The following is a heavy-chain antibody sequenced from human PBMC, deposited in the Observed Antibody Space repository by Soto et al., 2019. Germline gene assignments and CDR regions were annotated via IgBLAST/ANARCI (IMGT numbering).Heavy chain of an antibody. CDR3: ARDHPLGGGPKRDLEY. Sequence: QVQLVQSGAEVKKPGASVKVSCKPSGYTFTDYYIHWVRQAPGQGLEWMGLINPSAGNIKYAQNFQDRVTMTRDRSTSTVFMELSSLKSEDTAVYYCARDHPLGGGPKRDLEYWGQGTLVTVSS. CDR1: GYTFTDYY. J-gene: IGHJ4*02. V-gene: IGHV1-46*01. CDR2: INPSAGNI. D-gene: IGHD3-16*01.